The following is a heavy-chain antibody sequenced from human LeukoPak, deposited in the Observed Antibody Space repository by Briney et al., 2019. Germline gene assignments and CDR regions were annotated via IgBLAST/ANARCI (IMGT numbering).Heavy chain of an antibody. J-gene: IGHJ6*02. D-gene: IGHD1-26*01. CDR1: GFTVSSNY. CDR3: AREGAMAPSYGMDV. Sequence: GGSLRLSCAASGFTVSSNYMSWVRQAPGKWLEWVSVIYSGGSTYYAHSVKGRFTIPRHNSKNTLYLQMNSLRAEDTAVYYCAREGAMAPSYGMDVWGQGTTVTVSS. V-gene: IGHV3-53*04. CDR2: IYSGGST.